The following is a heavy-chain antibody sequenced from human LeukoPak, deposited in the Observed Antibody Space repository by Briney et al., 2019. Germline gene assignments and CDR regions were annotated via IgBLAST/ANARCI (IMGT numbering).Heavy chain of an antibody. D-gene: IGHD6-19*01. J-gene: IGHJ5*02. V-gene: IGHV4-34*01. CDR1: GGSFSGYY. CDR3: ARGPVADNWFDP. CDR2: INHSGST. Sequence: KLSETLSLTCAVYGGSFSGYYWSWIRQPPGKGLEWIGEINHSGSTNYNPSLKSRVTISVDTSKNQFSLKLSSVTAADTAVYYCARGPVADNWFDPWGQGTLVTVSS.